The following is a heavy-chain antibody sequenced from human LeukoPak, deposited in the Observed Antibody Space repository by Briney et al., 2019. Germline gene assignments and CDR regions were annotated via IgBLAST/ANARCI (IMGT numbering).Heavy chain of an antibody. CDR1: GFTFSDPT. V-gene: IGHV3-73*01. Sequence: PGGSLKLSCAASGFTFSDPTIHWVRQASGKGLEWVGRIRSELNGYATAYAASVRGRFTISRDDSKNTAYLQMVNLKTGDTAVFYCTKQTADDAFDIWGRGTMVTVSS. CDR2: IRSELNGYAT. CDR3: TKQTADDAFDI. J-gene: IGHJ3*02.